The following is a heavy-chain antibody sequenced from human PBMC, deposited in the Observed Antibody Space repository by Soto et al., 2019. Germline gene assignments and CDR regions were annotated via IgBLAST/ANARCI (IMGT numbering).Heavy chain of an antibody. Sequence: SETLSLTCAVYGGSFSSYYWSWIRQPPGKGLEWIGYIYYSGSTNYNPSLKSRVTISVDTSKNQFSLKLSSVTAADTAVYYCARHVGLPRKAYFDYWGQGTLVTSPQ. CDR1: GGSFSSYY. V-gene: IGHV4-59*08. J-gene: IGHJ4*02. CDR2: IYYSGST. CDR3: ARHVGLPRKAYFDY. D-gene: IGHD5-12*01.